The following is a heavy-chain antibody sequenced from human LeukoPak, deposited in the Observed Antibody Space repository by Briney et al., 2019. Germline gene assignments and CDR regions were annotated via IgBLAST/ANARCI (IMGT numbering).Heavy chain of an antibody. Sequence: PGGSLRLSCAASGFTSSSYGMHWVRQAPGKGLEWVAFIRYDGSNKYYADSVKGRFTISRDNSKNTLYLQMNSLRAEDTAVYYCAKDSRFSDFYFDYWGQGTLVTVSS. J-gene: IGHJ4*02. CDR3: AKDSRFSDFYFDY. D-gene: IGHD2-21*02. CDR1: GFTSSSYG. CDR2: IRYDGSNK. V-gene: IGHV3-30*02.